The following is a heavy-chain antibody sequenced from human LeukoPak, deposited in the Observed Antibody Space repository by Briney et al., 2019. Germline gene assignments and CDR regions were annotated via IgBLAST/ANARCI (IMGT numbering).Heavy chain of an antibody. D-gene: IGHD6-19*01. Sequence: SVKVSCKASGGTFSSYTISWVRQAPGQGLEWMGGIIPIFGTANYAQKFQGRVTITTDESTSTAYMELSSLRSEDTAVYYCVRVGSGWYLDXXFDYWGQGTLXTXXS. CDR2: IIPIFGTA. CDR3: VRVGSGWYLDXXFDY. CDR1: GGTFSSYT. V-gene: IGHV1-69*05. J-gene: IGHJ4*02.